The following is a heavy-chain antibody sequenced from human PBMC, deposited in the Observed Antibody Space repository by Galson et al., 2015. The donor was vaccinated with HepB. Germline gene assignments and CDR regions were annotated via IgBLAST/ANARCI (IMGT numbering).Heavy chain of an antibody. CDR2: INTNTGNP. CDR1: GGTFSSYA. CDR3: ARDGEDIVVVPAAIGSRGWFDP. V-gene: IGHV7-4-1*02. J-gene: IGHJ5*02. Sequence: SVKVSCKASGGTFSSYAISWVRQTPGQGLEWIGWINTNTGNPTYAQGFTGRFVFSLDTSVSTAYLQISSLKAEDTAVYYCARDGEDIVVVPAAIGSRGWFDPWGQGTLVTVSS. D-gene: IGHD2-2*02.